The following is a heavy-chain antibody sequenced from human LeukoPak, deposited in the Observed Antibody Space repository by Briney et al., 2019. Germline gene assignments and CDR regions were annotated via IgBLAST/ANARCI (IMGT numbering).Heavy chain of an antibody. J-gene: IGHJ4*02. Sequence: QSGGSLRLSCAASGFTFSSYGMHWVRQAPGKGLEWVAVISYDGSNKYYADSVKGRFTISRDNSKNTLYLQMNSLRAEDTAVYYCLSDYSPRLGLDYWGQGTLVTVSS. CDR1: GFTFSSYG. V-gene: IGHV3-30*03. CDR2: ISYDGSNK. D-gene: IGHD4-11*01. CDR3: LSDYSPRLGLDY.